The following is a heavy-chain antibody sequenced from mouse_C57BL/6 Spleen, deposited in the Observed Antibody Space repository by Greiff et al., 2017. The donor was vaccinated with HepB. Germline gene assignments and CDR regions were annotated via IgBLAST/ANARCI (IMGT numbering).Heavy chain of an antibody. CDR1: GYTFTDYN. J-gene: IGHJ4*01. CDR3: AREMTTVVASRYYYAMDY. Sequence: EVQLQQSGPELVKPGASVKMSCKASGYTFTDYNMHWVKQSHGKSLEWIGYINPNNGGTSYNQKFKGKATLTVNKSSSTAYMELRSLTSEDSAVYYCAREMTTVVASRYYYAMDYWGRGTSVTVSS. V-gene: IGHV1-22*01. CDR2: INPNNGGT. D-gene: IGHD1-1*01.